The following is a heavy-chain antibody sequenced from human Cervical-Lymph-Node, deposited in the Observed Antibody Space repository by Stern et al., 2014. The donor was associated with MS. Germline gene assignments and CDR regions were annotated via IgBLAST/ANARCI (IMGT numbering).Heavy chain of an antibody. CDR3: ARSGGDDYGGNDFDY. V-gene: IGHV2-70*01. D-gene: IGHD4-23*01. J-gene: IGHJ4*02. CDR1: GFSLSTSGMC. Sequence: VTLKESGPALVKPTQTLTLTCTFSGFSLSTSGMCVSWIRQPPGKALEWLALIDWDDDKYYSTSLKTRLTISKDTSKNQVVLTMTNMDPVDTATYFCARSGGDDYGGNDFDYWGQGTLVTVSS. CDR2: IDWDDDK.